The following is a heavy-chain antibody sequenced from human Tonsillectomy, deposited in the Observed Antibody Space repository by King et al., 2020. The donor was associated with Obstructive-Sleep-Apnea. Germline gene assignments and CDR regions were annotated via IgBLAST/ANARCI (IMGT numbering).Heavy chain of an antibody. V-gene: IGHV4-61*01. CDR1: GGSVSSGSYD. Sequence: QLQESGPGLVKPSETLSLTCTVSGGSVSSGSYDCSWIRQPPGKGLEWMGYIYYSGSTNYNPSPKSRVTISVDASKNQFSLKLSSVTAADTAVYYCARVSPEVPFDYWGQGTLVTVSS. CDR2: IYYSGST. J-gene: IGHJ4*02. D-gene: IGHD1-1*01. CDR3: ARVSPEVPFDY.